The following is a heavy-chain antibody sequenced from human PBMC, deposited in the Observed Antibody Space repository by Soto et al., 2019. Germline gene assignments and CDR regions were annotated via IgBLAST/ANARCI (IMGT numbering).Heavy chain of an antibody. V-gene: IGHV1-3*01. CDR2: INAGNGNT. J-gene: IGHJ5*01. Sequence: ASVKVSCKASGYTYTSYAMHWVRQAPGQRLEWMGWINAGNGNTKYSQKFQGRVTITRDTSASTAYMELSSLRSEDTAVYYCAGVPFGWDKFNWFYTWGQETLVTVSS. D-gene: IGHD3-16*01. CDR3: AGVPFGWDKFNWFYT. CDR1: GYTYTSYA.